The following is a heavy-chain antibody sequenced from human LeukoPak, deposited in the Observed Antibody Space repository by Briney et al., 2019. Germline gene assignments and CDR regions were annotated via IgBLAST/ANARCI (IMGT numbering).Heavy chain of an antibody. Sequence: ASVKVSCTASGYTFTGYYMHWVRQAPGQGLEWMGWINPNSGGTNYAQKFQGRVTMTRDTSISTAYMELSRLRSDDTAVYYCARRSAIKLYYYGMDVWGQGTTVTVSS. V-gene: IGHV1-2*02. D-gene: IGHD2-21*02. CDR2: INPNSGGT. J-gene: IGHJ6*02. CDR1: GYTFTGYY. CDR3: ARRSAIKLYYYGMDV.